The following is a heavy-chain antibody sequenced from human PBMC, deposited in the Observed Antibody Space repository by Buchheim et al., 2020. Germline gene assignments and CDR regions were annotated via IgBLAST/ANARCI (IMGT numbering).Heavy chain of an antibody. V-gene: IGHV4-59*01. Sequence: QVQLQESGPGLVKPSETLSLTCTVSGGSISSYYWSWIRQPPGKGLEWIGYIYYSGSTNYNPSLKSRVTISVDTSKNQFSLKLSSVTAADTAVYYCARVSSGWLDYFDYWGQGTLITVSS. CDR1: GGSISSYY. D-gene: IGHD6-19*01. J-gene: IGHJ4*02. CDR3: ARVSSGWLDYFDY. CDR2: IYYSGST.